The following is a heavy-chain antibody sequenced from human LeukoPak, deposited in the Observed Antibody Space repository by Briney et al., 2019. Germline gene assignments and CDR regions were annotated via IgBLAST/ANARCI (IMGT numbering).Heavy chain of an antibody. Sequence: SETLSLTCAVYGGSFSGYYWSWIRQPPGKGLEWIGEINHSGSTNYNPSLKSRVTISVDTSKNQFSLKLSSVTAADTAVYYCASEDYYDGSVHHVIEADNWGQGTLVTVSS. CDR2: INHSGST. V-gene: IGHV4-34*01. D-gene: IGHD3-22*01. J-gene: IGHJ4*02. CDR3: ASEDYYDGSVHHVIEADN. CDR1: GGSFSGYY.